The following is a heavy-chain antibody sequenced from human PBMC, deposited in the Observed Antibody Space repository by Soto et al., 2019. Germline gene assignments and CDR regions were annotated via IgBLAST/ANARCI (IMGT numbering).Heavy chain of an antibody. CDR3: ARNGDGNYYDSSGYYYGAY. J-gene: IGHJ4*02. CDR2: IIPIFGTA. V-gene: IGHV1-69*01. Sequence: QVQLVQSGAEVKKPGSSVKVSCKASGGTFSSYAISWVRQAPGQGLEWMGGIIPIFGTANYAQKFQGRVTITEDESTSTAYMELSSLRSEDTAVYYCARNGDGNYYDSSGYYYGAYWGQGTLVTVSS. CDR1: GGTFSSYA. D-gene: IGHD3-22*01.